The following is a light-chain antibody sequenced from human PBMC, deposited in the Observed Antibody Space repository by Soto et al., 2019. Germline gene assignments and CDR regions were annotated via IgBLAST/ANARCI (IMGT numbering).Light chain of an antibody. CDR1: SSDVGGYNY. CDR3: QSYDSSLSGSDV. Sequence: QSALTQPASVSGSPGQSITISCTGTSSDVGGYNYVSWYQHHPGTAPKLLIYGNSNRPSGVPDRFSGSKSGTSASLAITGLQAEDEADYYCQSYDSSLSGSDVFGTGTKVTVL. J-gene: IGLJ1*01. CDR2: GNS. V-gene: IGLV2-14*03.